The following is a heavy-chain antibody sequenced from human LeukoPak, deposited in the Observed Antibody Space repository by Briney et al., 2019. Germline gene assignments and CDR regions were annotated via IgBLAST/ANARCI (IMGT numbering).Heavy chain of an antibody. J-gene: IGHJ4*02. D-gene: IGHD3-22*01. CDR2: IYHTGST. CDR1: GDSITTSY. CDR3: ASGGTAVVMALTYYFDT. V-gene: IGHV4-59*08. Sequence: SETLSLTCTVSGDSITTSYWSWIRQPPGKGLEWIGSIYHTGSTYYNPSLQSRVTISLDSPKNQFSLKLTSVTAADTAVYYCASGGTAVVMALTYYFDTWGQGTPVTVSS.